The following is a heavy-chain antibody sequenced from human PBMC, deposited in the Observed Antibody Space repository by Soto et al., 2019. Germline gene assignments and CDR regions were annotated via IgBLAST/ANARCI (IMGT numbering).Heavy chain of an antibody. V-gene: IGHV3-23*01. Sequence: EVQLLESGGGLVQPGGSLRLSCAASGFTFSSYAMSWVRQAPGKGLEWVSAISGSGGSTYYADSVKGRFTISRDNSKKSLYMQMNSVRAEDTAVYYCAKAGYSGSYLGGYFDYWGQGTLVTVS. J-gene: IGHJ4*02. CDR2: ISGSGGST. CDR3: AKAGYSGSYLGGYFDY. CDR1: GFTFSSYA. D-gene: IGHD1-26*01.